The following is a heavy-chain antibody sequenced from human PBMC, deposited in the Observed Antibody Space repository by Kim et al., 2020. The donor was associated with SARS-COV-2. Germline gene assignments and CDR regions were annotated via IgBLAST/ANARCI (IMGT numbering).Heavy chain of an antibody. J-gene: IGHJ4*02. CDR3: AKDGHSGKFELDY. V-gene: IGHV3-33*06. CDR1: GFTFSGYS. CDR2: ICCDGTYK. D-gene: IGHD1-26*01. Sequence: GGSLRLSCAASGFTFSGYSMHWVRQAPGKGLEWVAVICCDGTYKYYGDSVKGRFTISRDNSENMVYLQMNSLRVEDTAVYYCAKDGHSGKFELDYWGQGSLLTVSS.